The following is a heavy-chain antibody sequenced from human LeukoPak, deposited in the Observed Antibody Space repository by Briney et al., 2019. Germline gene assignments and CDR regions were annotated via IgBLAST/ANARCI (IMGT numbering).Heavy chain of an antibody. Sequence: GGSLRLSCAASGYTFSRYEMNWVRQAPGKGLEWVSYISSSGSTIYYADSVKGRFTISRDNAKNSLYLQMNSLRAEDTAVYYCARTLYYYGSGSLFDYWGQGTQVTVSS. CDR3: ARTLYYYGSGSLFDY. V-gene: IGHV3-48*03. CDR1: GYTFSRYE. J-gene: IGHJ4*02. CDR2: ISSSGSTI. D-gene: IGHD3-10*01.